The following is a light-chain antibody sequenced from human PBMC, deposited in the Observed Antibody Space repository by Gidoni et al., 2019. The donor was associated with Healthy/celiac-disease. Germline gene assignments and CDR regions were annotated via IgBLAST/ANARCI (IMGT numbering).Light chain of an antibody. V-gene: IGLV3-1*01. CDR3: QAWDSSTAVV. CDR1: TLGDKY. CDR2: QDS. J-gene: IGLJ2*01. Sequence: SDELTQPPSGSVPPGQTASITCSGDTLGDKYACWYQPKPGQSPVLVIYQDSKRPSGIPERFSGSNSGNTATLTISGTQAMDEADYYCQAWDSSTAVVFGGGTKLTVL.